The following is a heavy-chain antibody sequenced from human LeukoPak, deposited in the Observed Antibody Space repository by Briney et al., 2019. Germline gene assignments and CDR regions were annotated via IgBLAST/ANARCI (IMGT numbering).Heavy chain of an antibody. CDR2: IIPILGIA. CDR1: GGTFSSYA. Sequence: SVKVSCKASGGTFSSYAISWVRQAPGQGLEWMGRIIPILGIANYAQKFQGRVTITADKSTSTAYMELSSLRSEDTAVYYCARGDFSPDSSGYYSSLDYWGQGTLVTVSS. V-gene: IGHV1-69*04. D-gene: IGHD3-22*01. CDR3: ARGDFSPDSSGYYSSLDY. J-gene: IGHJ4*02.